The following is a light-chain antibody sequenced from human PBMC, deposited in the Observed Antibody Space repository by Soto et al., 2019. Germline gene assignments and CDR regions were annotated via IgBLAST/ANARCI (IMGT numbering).Light chain of an antibody. J-gene: IGLJ2*01. V-gene: IGLV1-44*01. CDR3: AAWDDSLNGPV. CDR1: SSNIGSNT. CDR2: SNN. Sequence: QSVLTQPPSASGTPGQRVTISCSGSSSNIGSNTVNWYQQLPGTAPKLLIYSNNQRPSWVPARFSGSKSGASASLGISGLQSEDEAAYYCAAWDDSLNGPVFGGGTKLPVL.